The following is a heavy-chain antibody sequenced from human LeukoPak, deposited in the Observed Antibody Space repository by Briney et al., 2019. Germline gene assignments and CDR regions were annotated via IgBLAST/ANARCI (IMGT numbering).Heavy chain of an antibody. Sequence: ASVKVSCKASGYTFTSYGISWVRQAPGQGLEWMGWISAYNGNTNYAQKLQGRVTMTTDTSTSTANMELRSLRSDDTAVYYCARDLGVDSYGSASDYWGQGTLVTVSS. J-gene: IGHJ4*02. D-gene: IGHD3-10*01. CDR1: GYTFTSYG. CDR3: ARDLGVDSYGSASDY. CDR2: ISAYNGNT. V-gene: IGHV1-18*01.